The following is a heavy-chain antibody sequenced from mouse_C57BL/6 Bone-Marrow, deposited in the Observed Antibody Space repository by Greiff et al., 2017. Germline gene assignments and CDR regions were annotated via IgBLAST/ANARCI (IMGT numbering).Heavy chain of an antibody. Sequence: EVQLVESGGGLVKPGGSLKLSCAASGFTFSSYAMSWVRQTPEKRLEWVATISDGGSYTYYPDNVKGRFTISRDNAKNNLYLQMSHLKSEDTAMYYCARELGRVWFVYWGQGTLVTVSA. CDR3: ARELGRVWFVY. CDR1: GFTFSSYA. D-gene: IGHD4-1*01. V-gene: IGHV5-4*01. CDR2: ISDGGSYT. J-gene: IGHJ3*01.